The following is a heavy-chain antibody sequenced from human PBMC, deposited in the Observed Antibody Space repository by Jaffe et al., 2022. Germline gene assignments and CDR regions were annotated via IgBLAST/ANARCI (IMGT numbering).Heavy chain of an antibody. J-gene: IGHJ3*02. V-gene: IGHV1-69*08. D-gene: IGHD2-21*01. Sequence: QVQLVQSGAEVKKPGSSVKVSCKASGGTFSSYTISWVRQAPGQGLEWMGRIIPILGIANYAQKFQGRVTITADKSTSTAYMELSSLRSEDTAVYYCARDGVVVVYAFDIWGQGTMVTVSS. CDR1: GGTFSSYT. CDR2: IIPILGIA. CDR3: ARDGVVVVYAFDI.